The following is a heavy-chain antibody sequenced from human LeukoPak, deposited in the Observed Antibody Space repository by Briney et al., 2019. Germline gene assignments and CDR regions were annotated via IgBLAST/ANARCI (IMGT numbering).Heavy chain of an antibody. V-gene: IGHV3-74*01. J-gene: IGHJ4*02. D-gene: IGHD1-26*01. CDR2: ISNDGSST. Sequence: GGSLRLSCAASGFTFSSDWMHWVSQAPGKGLVWVSRISNDGSSTSSADSVKGRFTISRDNAKNTLYLQMSSLRAEDTAVYYCARGSSYYFDYWGQGTLVTVSS. CDR1: GFTFSSDW. CDR3: ARGSSYYFDY.